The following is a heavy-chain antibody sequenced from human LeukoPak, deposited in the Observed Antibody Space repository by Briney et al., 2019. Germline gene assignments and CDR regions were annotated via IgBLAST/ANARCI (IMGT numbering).Heavy chain of an antibody. CDR2: IYSGGST. D-gene: IGHD6-19*01. V-gene: IGHV3-53*01. J-gene: IGHJ3*02. CDR3: AKALKQWLVPGAFDI. Sequence: HPGGSLRLSCAASGFTVSSNYMSWVRQAPGKGLEWVSVIYSGGSTYYADSVKGRFTISRDNSKNTLYLQMNSLRAEDTAVYSCAKALKQWLVPGAFDIWGQGTMVTVSS. CDR1: GFTVSSNY.